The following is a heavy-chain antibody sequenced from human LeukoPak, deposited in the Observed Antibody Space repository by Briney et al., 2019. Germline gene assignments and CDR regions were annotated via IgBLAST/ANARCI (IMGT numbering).Heavy chain of an antibody. J-gene: IGHJ4*02. Sequence: PSETPSLTCTVSGGSISSYYWSWIRQPAGKGLEWIGRIYTSGSTNYNPSLKSRVTMSVDTSKNQFSLKLSSVTAADTAVYYCARDVDDSSGYPPYFDYWGQGTLVTVSS. CDR3: ARDVDDSSGYPPYFDY. CDR2: IYTSGST. V-gene: IGHV4-4*07. CDR1: GGSISSYY. D-gene: IGHD3-22*01.